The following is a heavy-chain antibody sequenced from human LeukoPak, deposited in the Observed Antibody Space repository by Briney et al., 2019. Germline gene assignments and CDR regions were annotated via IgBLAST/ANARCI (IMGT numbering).Heavy chain of an antibody. V-gene: IGHV3-48*02. CDR1: GFTFSDYS. J-gene: IGHJ4*02. CDR3: ARTRSKVGTPTFDY. D-gene: IGHD4-23*01. CDR2: INSGSSTI. Sequence: GGSLRLSCAASGFTFSDYSMNWVRQAPGKGLEWVSYINSGSSTIYYVDSVEGRFTISRDNAKNSPYLQMNSLRDEDTAVYHCARTRSKVGTPTFDYWGQGTLVTVSS.